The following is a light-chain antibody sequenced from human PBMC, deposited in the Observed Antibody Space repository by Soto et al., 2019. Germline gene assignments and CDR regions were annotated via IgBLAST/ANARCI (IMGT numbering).Light chain of an antibody. V-gene: IGLV4-69*01. CDR1: SGHSNYA. J-gene: IGLJ7*01. CDR2: VNSGGSH. CDR3: QTWGTGSAIVV. Sequence: QPVLTQSPSASASLGASVKLTCTLSSGHSNYAIAWHQQQPEKGPRYLMKVNSGGSHIKGDGIPDRFSGSSSGAERYLFIYSRQSEDEADYYCQTWGTGSAIVVFGGGTQLTVL.